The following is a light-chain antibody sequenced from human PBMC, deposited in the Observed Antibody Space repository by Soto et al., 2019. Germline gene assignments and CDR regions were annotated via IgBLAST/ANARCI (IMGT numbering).Light chain of an antibody. Sequence: QSALTQPASVSGSPGQSMTISCTGTSSDVGDNNYVSWYQQHPGKAPKLMIYDVTHRPSGISNRFSGSKSGNTASLTISGLQAEDEADYYCSSYTSSSTPYVFGTGTKLTVL. CDR1: SSDVGDNNY. J-gene: IGLJ1*01. CDR2: DVT. CDR3: SSYTSSSTPYV. V-gene: IGLV2-14*01.